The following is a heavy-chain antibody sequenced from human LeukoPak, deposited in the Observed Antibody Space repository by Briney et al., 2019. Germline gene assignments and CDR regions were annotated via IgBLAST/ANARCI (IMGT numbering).Heavy chain of an antibody. CDR3: ARIAGPATYYYDSSGYS. Sequence: SETLSPTCTVSGGSISSSSYYWGWIRQPPGKGLEWIGSIYYSGSTYYNPSLKSRVTISVDTSKNQFSLKLSSVTAADTAVYYCARIAGPATYYYDSSGYSWGQGTLVTVSS. V-gene: IGHV4-39*07. J-gene: IGHJ5*02. D-gene: IGHD3-22*01. CDR1: GGSISSSSYY. CDR2: IYYSGST.